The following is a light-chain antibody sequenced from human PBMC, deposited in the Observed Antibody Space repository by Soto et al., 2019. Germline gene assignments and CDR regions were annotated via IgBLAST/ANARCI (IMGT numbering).Light chain of an antibody. V-gene: IGLV2-8*01. CDR3: SSYAGNNNLI. Sequence: QSVLTQPPSASGSPGQSVTISCTGTSSDVGGGYNYVSCYQHHPGKVPKLMIYEVSKPPSGVPDRFYGSNSGNTASLTVSWLQAEDEADYFCSSYAGNNNLIFGGGTKLTVL. J-gene: IGLJ2*01. CDR1: SSDVGGGYNY. CDR2: EVS.